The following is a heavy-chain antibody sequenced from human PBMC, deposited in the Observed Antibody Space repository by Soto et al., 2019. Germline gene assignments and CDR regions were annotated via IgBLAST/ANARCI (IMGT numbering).Heavy chain of an antibody. Sequence: PGESLKISGKGSGYSFTSYWISWVRQMPGKGLEWMGRIDPSDSYTNYSPSFQGHVTISADKSISTAYLQWSSLKASDTAMYYCATYDYSNYYGMDVWGQGTTVTVSS. CDR3: ATYDYSNYYGMDV. CDR1: GYSFTSYW. D-gene: IGHD4-4*01. V-gene: IGHV5-10-1*01. J-gene: IGHJ6*02. CDR2: IDPSDSYT.